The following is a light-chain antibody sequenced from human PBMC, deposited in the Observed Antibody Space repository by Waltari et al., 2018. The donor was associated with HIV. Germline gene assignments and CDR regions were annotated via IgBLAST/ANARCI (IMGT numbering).Light chain of an antibody. CDR1: SSNIGNNG. CDR3: AAWDDSVNGRL. CDR2: YDA. J-gene: IGLJ2*01. Sequence: QSVLTQPPSVSGAPRQRVTISCSGSSSNIGNNGVNWYQQLPGKAPKLVIYYDATFPLGVSDRSSGSKSGTSASLAISGLQSEDEADYYCAAWDDSVNGRLFGGGTRLTVL. V-gene: IGLV1-36*01.